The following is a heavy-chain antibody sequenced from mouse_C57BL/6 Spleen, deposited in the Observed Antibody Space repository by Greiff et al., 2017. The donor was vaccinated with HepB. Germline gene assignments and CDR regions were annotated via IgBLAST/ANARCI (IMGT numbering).Heavy chain of an antibody. V-gene: IGHV1-72*01. CDR3: ARRGHYDWFAY. CDR2: IDPNSGGT. Sequence: VKLQQPGAELVKPGASVKLSCKASGYTFTSYWMHWVKQRPGRGLEWIGRIDPNSGGTKYNEKFKSKATLTVDKPSSTAYMQLSSLTSEDSAVYYCARRGHYDWFAYWGQGTLVTVSA. D-gene: IGHD2-4*01. CDR1: GYTFTSYW. J-gene: IGHJ3*01.